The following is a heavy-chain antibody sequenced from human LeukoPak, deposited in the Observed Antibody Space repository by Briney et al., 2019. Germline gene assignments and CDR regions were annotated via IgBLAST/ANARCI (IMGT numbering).Heavy chain of an antibody. J-gene: IGHJ3*02. CDR1: GFTFSSYS. D-gene: IGHD4-17*01. Sequence: GGSLRLSCAASGFTFSSYSMNWVRQAPGKGLEWVSSISSSSSYIYYADSVKGRFTISRDNAKNSLYLQMNSLRAEDTAVYYCARSHDYGVYGDAFDIWGQGTMVTVSS. V-gene: IGHV3-21*01. CDR3: ARSHDYGVYGDAFDI. CDR2: ISSSSSYI.